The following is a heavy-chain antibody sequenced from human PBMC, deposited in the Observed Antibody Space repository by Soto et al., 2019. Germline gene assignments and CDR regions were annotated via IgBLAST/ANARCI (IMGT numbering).Heavy chain of an antibody. D-gene: IGHD6-13*01. CDR2: ISSSSSYI. J-gene: IGHJ6*02. V-gene: IGHV3-21*01. CDR3: ARDPQSAAADYYYYYGMDV. Sequence: GGSLRLSCAASGFTFSSYSMNWVRQAPGKGLEWVSSISSSSSYIYYADSVKGRFTISRDNAKNSLYLQMNSLRAEDTAVYYCARDPQSAAADYYYYYGMDVWGQGTTVTVSS. CDR1: GFTFSSYS.